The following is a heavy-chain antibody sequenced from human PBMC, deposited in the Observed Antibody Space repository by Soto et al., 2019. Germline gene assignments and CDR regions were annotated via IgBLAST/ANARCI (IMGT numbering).Heavy chain of an antibody. J-gene: IGHJ4*02. Sequence: XGSLRLSCAASVFTFSTSEMSCVRQAPGKGLEWISHISSSGDATYYADSVKGRFSISRDNANHSLFLQMNSLRVADTAVYYCARREVVTGLEYWGQGTLFNVSS. CDR2: ISSSGDAT. V-gene: IGHV3-48*03. D-gene: IGHD3-22*01. CDR1: VFTFSTSE. CDR3: ARREVVTGLEY.